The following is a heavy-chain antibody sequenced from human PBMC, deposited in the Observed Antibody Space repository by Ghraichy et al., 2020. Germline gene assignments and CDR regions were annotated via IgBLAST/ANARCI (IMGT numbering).Heavy chain of an antibody. CDR1: GYTFTELF. J-gene: IGHJ6*02. D-gene: IGHD3-3*02. Sequence: ASVKVSCKVSGYTFTELFMYWVRQAPGKGLEWMGGFDPEDGETIYAQKFQGRVTLTEDTTTDTAYMELRSLRSEDTAVYYCAADPRLAGTWYYYYGMDAWGQGTTVTVSS. CDR3: AADPRLAGTWYYYYGMDA. V-gene: IGHV1-24*01. CDR2: FDPEDGET.